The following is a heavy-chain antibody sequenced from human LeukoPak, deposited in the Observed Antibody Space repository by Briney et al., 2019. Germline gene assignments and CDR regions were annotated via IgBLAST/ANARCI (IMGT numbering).Heavy chain of an antibody. CDR3: ASAPPAYYYDSSKKTSLDAFDI. D-gene: IGHD3-22*01. J-gene: IGHJ3*02. V-gene: IGHV4-34*01. CDR2: INHSGST. CDR1: GGSFSGYY. Sequence: SETLSLTCAVYGGSFSGYYWSWIRQPPGKGLEWIGEINHSGSTNYDPSLKSRVTISVDTSKNQFSLKLSSVTAADTAVYYCASAPPAYYYDSSKKTSLDAFDIWGQGTMVTVSS.